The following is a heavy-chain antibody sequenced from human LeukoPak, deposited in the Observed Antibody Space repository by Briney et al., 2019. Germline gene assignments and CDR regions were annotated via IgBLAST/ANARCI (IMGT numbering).Heavy chain of an antibody. D-gene: IGHD6-19*01. CDR2: ISYDGSNK. J-gene: IGHJ4*02. Sequence: GGSLRLSYAASGFTFSSYAMHWVRQAPGKGLEWVAVISYDGSNKYYADSVKGRFTISRDNSKNTLYLQMNSLRAGDTAVYYCARDEGNPYSSGWYRGSFNFDYWGQGTLVTVSS. CDR3: ARDEGNPYSSGWYRGSFNFDY. V-gene: IGHV3-30-3*01. CDR1: GFTFSSYA.